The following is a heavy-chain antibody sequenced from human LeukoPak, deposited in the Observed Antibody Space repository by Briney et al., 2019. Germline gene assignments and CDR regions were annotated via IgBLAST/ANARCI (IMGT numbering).Heavy chain of an antibody. D-gene: IGHD6-19*01. CDR2: IYHSGST. CDR1: GGSISSSSYY. V-gene: IGHV4-39*07. J-gene: IGHJ4*02. Sequence: SETLSLTCTVSGGSISSSSYYWGWIRQPPGKGLEWIGSIYHSGSTYYNPSLKSRVTISVDTSKNQFSLKLSSVTAADTAVYYCARDNLDASRIAVAGNFVDYWGQGTLVTVSS. CDR3: ARDNLDASRIAVAGNFVDY.